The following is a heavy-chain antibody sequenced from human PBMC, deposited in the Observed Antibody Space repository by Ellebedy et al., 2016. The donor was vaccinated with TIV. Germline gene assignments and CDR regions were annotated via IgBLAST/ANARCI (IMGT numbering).Heavy chain of an antibody. CDR3: ARDPYYGSGYFNL. D-gene: IGHD3-10*01. CDR1: GFNFKIYS. J-gene: IGHJ2*01. V-gene: IGHV3-23*01. Sequence: GGSLRLSXEASGFNFKIYSMAWVRQGPGKGLEWVSGISGRGINTEYEDSVKGRFTISRDNAKNTLYLQMNSLRAEDTAVYYCARDPYYGSGYFNLWGRGTLVTVSS. CDR2: ISGRGINT.